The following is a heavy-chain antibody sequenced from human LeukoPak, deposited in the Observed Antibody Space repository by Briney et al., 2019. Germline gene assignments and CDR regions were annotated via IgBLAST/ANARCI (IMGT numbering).Heavy chain of an antibody. J-gene: IGHJ5*02. CDR2: MKSKTDGGTT. CDR1: GFTFSNAW. D-gene: IGHD3-3*01. CDR3: TTKFVILEWSRGGNWFDP. V-gene: IGHV3-15*01. Sequence: GGSLRLSCAASGFTFSNAWMSWVRQAPGTGLEWVGRMKSKTDGGTTDYAAPVKGRFTISRDDSKNTLHLQMNSLKTEHTAVYYCTTKFVILEWSRGGNWFDPWGQGPLVTVSS.